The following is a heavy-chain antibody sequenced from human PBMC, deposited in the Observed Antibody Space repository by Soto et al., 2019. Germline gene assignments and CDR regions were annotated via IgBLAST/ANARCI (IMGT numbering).Heavy chain of an antibody. CDR2: ISFDGSKT. CDR1: GFSFSVYP. CDR3: ANLLNVAAAGTPHYYGVDV. J-gene: IGHJ6*02. Sequence: VQLVESGGGVVRPGRSLRLSCAASGFSFSVYPMNWVRQAPGKGLEWVAFISFDGSKTYYSDSVKGRFTICRNNSKNTVSLQMNNLRPGDAAVYHCANLLNVAAAGTPHYYGVDVWGQGTTVTVS. V-gene: IGHV3-30*04. D-gene: IGHD6-13*01.